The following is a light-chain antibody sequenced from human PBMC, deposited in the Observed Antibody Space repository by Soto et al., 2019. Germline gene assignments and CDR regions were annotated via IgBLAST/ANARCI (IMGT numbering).Light chain of an antibody. Sequence: EILMTQSPATLSLSPGERATLSCRASQFITSKYLSWYQQKPGQAPRLLIYGASSRASDIPGRFSGSGSGTDFTLTISSLKHEDFAVYFCQQDYNLPWTFGQGTKVDIK. CDR2: GAS. V-gene: IGKV3D-7*01. CDR3: QQDYNLPWT. J-gene: IGKJ1*01. CDR1: QFITSKY.